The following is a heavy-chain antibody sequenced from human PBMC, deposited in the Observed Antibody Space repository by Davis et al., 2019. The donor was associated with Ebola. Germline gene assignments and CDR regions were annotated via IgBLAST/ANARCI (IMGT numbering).Heavy chain of an antibody. J-gene: IGHJ4*02. CDR3: AKDPLGHTGENDY. V-gene: IGHV3-21*01. CDR1: GFTSSGFTFSDYD. D-gene: IGHD4-17*01. Sequence: GGSLRLSCAASGFTSSGFTFSDYDMHWVRQAPGKGLEWVSSISSSSSYIYYADSVKGRFTISRDNAKNSLYLQMNSLRAEDTAVYYCAKDPLGHTGENDYWGQGTLVTVSS. CDR2: ISSSSSYI.